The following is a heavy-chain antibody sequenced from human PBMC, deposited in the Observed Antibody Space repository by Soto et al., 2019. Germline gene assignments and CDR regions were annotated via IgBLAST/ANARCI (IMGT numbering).Heavy chain of an antibody. J-gene: IGHJ5*02. D-gene: IGHD2-15*01. Sequence: QITLKESGPTLVKPTQTLTLTCTFSGFSLSTSGVGVGWIRQPPGKALEWLALIYWDDDKRYSPSLKSSLTIXKXXSKNQVVLTMTTVDPVDTATYYCAHGGGRHSWFDPWGQGTLVTVSS. CDR3: AHGGGRHSWFDP. V-gene: IGHV2-5*02. CDR1: GFSLSTSGVG. CDR2: IYWDDDK.